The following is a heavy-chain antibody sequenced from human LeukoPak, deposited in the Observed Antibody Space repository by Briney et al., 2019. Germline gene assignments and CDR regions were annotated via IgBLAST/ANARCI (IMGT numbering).Heavy chain of an antibody. V-gene: IGHV3-23*01. CDR1: GFTFKNFY. D-gene: IGHD3-22*01. CDR2: ISGSGGST. Sequence: GGSLRLSCAASGFTFKNFYMSWVRQAPGKGLEWVSAISGSGGSTYYADSVKGRFTISRDNSKNTLYLQMNSLRAEDTAVYYCAKDRTYYYDSSGYYVRPTHDAFDIWGQGTMVTVSS. CDR3: AKDRTYYYDSSGYYVRPTHDAFDI. J-gene: IGHJ3*02.